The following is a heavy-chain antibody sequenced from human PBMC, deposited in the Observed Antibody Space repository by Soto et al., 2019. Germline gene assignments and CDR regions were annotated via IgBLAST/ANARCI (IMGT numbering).Heavy chain of an antibody. D-gene: IGHD3-10*01. CDR2: ISSSSYI. CDR3: ERYGSGSYYKTHLV. J-gene: IGHJ4*02. CDR1: GFTFSSYS. V-gene: IGHV3-21*01. Sequence: GGSLTLSCAASGFTFSSYSINWVRQAPGKGLEWVSSISSSSYIYYADSVKGRFTISRDNAKNSLYLQMNSLRAEDTAVYYCERYGSGSYYKTHLVWGQGTLVTGSS.